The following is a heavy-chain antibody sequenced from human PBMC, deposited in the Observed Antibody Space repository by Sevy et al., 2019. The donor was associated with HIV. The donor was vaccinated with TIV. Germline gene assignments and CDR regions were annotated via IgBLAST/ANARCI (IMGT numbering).Heavy chain of an antibody. D-gene: IGHD6-13*01. Sequence: ASVKVSCKVSGYTLTELSMHWVRQAPGKGLEWMGGFDPEDGETIYAQKFQGRVTMTEDTSTDTAYMELSSLRSEDTAVYYCATGREMSIAAAGGYYYGMDVWGQGTTVTVSS. J-gene: IGHJ6*02. CDR2: FDPEDGET. CDR3: ATGREMSIAAAGGYYYGMDV. CDR1: GYTLTELS. V-gene: IGHV1-24*01.